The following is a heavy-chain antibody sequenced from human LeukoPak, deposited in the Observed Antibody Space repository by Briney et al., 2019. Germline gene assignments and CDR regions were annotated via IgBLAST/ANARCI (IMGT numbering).Heavy chain of an antibody. CDR1: GDSVSSNSAA. CDR3: ARGDDFWSGYNDAFDI. V-gene: IGHV6-1*01. J-gene: IGHJ3*02. D-gene: IGHD3-3*01. CDR2: TYYRSKWYN. Sequence: PSQTLSLTCAISGDSVSSNSAAWNWIRQSPSRGLEWLGRTYYRSKWYNDYAVSVKSRITINPDTSKNQFSLQLNSVTPEDTAVYYCARGDDFWSGYNDAFDIWGQGTMVTVSS.